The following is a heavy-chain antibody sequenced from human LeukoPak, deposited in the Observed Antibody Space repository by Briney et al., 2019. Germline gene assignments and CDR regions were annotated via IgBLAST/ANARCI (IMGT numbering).Heavy chain of an antibody. V-gene: IGHV3-23*01. CDR2: ISGSGGST. J-gene: IGHJ5*02. CDR3: AKDASVPNIVVVPAASNWFDP. CDR1: GFTFSSYA. Sequence: GGSLRLSCAASGFTFSSYAMSWVRQAPGKGLEWVSAISGSGGSTYYADSVKGRSTISRDNSKNTLYLQMNSLRAEDTAVYYCAKDASVPNIVVVPAASNWFDPWGQGTLVTVSS. D-gene: IGHD2-2*01.